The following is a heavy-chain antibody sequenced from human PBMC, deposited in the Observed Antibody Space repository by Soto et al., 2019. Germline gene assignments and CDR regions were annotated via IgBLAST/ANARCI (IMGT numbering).Heavy chain of an antibody. Sequence: PGGSLRLSCAASGFTFSDYYMSWIRQAPGKGLEWVAVISYDGRNQYYADSVKGRFTISRDNSKNTLYLQMNSLRAEDTAVYYCARVLLWFGDYYYYGMDVWGQGTTVTV. CDR2: ISYDGRNQ. CDR1: GFTFSDYY. D-gene: IGHD3-10*01. CDR3: ARVLLWFGDYYYYGMDV. J-gene: IGHJ6*02. V-gene: IGHV3-30*03.